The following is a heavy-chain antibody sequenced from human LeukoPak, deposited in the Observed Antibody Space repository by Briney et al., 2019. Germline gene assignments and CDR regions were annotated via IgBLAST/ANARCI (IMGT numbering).Heavy chain of an antibody. CDR1: GFAFGDFA. CDR3: TRDHRDDWNPGYYFDY. Sequence: GGSLRLSCTASGFAFGDFAMNWVRQAPGKGLEWVGFIKTKLYGGTTEYAASVKGRFTISRDDSKAIAYLQMNSLKTEDTAVYYCTRDHRDDWNPGYYFDYWGQRTLVTVSS. D-gene: IGHD1-1*01. CDR2: IKTKLYGGTT. J-gene: IGHJ4*02. V-gene: IGHV3-49*04.